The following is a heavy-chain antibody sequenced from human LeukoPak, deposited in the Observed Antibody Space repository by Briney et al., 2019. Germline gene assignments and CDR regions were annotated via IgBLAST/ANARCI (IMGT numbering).Heavy chain of an antibody. V-gene: IGHV3-53*01. CDR1: EITVSSAY. D-gene: IGHD6-19*01. CDR3: ARIHSRGREVMN. J-gene: IGHJ4*02. Sequence: PGGSLRLSCAAAPEITVSSAYMSWVRQHPGKRLEWVSLIYSIDSTYYADSVKGRLTISRDDSKNAVYLQMNSLRVDDTAVYYCARIHSRGREVMNWGQGTLVTVSS. CDR2: IYSIDST.